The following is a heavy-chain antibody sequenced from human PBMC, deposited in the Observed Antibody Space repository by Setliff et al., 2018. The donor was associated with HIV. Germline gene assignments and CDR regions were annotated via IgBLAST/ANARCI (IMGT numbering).Heavy chain of an antibody. D-gene: IGHD3-22*01. CDR1: GGSVTDISYY. CDR3: ARGALSLTMTKLLSFFDS. J-gene: IGHJ4*02. CDR2: IFYSGST. Sequence: SETLSLTCTVSGGSVTDISYYWAWIRQPPGKGLQWVGTIFYSGSTYYNPSLKSRVTISVVTSKSHFSLKMTSVTAADTAIYFCARGALSLTMTKLLSFFDSWGQGTQGTVS. V-gene: IGHV4-39*02.